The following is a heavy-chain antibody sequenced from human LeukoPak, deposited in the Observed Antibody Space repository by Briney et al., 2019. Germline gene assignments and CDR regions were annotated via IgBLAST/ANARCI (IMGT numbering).Heavy chain of an antibody. CDR1: GYTFTGYY. Sequence: GASVKVSCKASGYTFTGYYMHWVRQAPGQGLEWMGWINPNSGGTNYAQKFQGRVTMTRDTSISTAYMELSRLRSEDTAVYYCARGRKSRRDYDSSGYFDGVDYWGQGTLVTVSS. CDR2: INPNSGGT. D-gene: IGHD3-22*01. J-gene: IGHJ4*02. CDR3: ARGRKSRRDYDSSGYFDGVDY. V-gene: IGHV1-2*02.